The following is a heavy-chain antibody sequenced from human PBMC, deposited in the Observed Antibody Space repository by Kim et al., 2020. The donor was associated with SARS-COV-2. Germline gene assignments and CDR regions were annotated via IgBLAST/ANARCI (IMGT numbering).Heavy chain of an antibody. J-gene: IGHJ4*02. Sequence: GSTYYNPSLKSRVTIFVDASKNQFSLNLSSVTAADTAVYYCARSQNHYFDYWGQGTLVTVSS. CDR3: ARSQNHYFDY. CDR2: GST. V-gene: IGHV4-39*01.